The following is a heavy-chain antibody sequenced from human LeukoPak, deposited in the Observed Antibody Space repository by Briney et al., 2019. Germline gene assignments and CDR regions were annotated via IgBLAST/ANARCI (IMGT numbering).Heavy chain of an antibody. J-gene: IGHJ4*02. CDR3: AKDRGPYNIVLMVYAVLFDY. V-gene: IGHV3-23*01. CDR2: ISGSGDTT. CDR1: GFTFSSYA. D-gene: IGHD2-8*01. Sequence: GGSLRLSCVASGFTFSSYAMTWVRQAPGKGLDWVSVISGSGDTTYYADSVKGRFTISRDNSKNTLYLQMNSLRAEDTAVYYCAKDRGPYNIVLMVYAVLFDYWGQGTLVTVSS.